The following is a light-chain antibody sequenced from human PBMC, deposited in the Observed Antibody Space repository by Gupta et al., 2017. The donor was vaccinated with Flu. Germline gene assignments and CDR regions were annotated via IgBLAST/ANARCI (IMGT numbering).Light chain of an antibody. CDR1: QDINDA. Sequence: DIQLTQSPSSLSASVGDRVTITCRASQDINDALAWFQQKPGKAPKSLIYSASSLHSGVPSEFSGSGSGTEFTLTISSLRPEDFATYYCQHDDSYPITFGQGTRMEIK. V-gene: IGKV1-16*02. J-gene: IGKJ5*01. CDR3: QHDDSYPIT. CDR2: SAS.